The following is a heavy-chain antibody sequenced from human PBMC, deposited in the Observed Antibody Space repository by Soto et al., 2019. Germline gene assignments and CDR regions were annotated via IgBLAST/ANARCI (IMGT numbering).Heavy chain of an antibody. CDR2: ISYDGSNK. CDR1: GFTFSSYG. D-gene: IGHD6-13*01. V-gene: IGHV3-30*18. Sequence: SLRLSCAASGFTFSSYGMHWVRQAPGKGLEWVAVISYDGSNKYYADSVKGRFTISRDNSKNTLYLQMNSLRAEDTAVYYCAKASPKYSSSCYGMDVWGQGTTVTVS. J-gene: IGHJ6*02. CDR3: AKASPKYSSSCYGMDV.